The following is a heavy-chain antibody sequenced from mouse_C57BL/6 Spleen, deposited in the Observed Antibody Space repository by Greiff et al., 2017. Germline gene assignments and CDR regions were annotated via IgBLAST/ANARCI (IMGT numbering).Heavy chain of an antibody. D-gene: IGHD2-14*01. J-gene: IGHJ2*01. CDR2: ISYDGSN. V-gene: IGHV3-6*01. CDR1: GYSITSGYY. CDR3: ARGVRLDY. Sequence: LQESGPGLVKPSQSLSLTCSVTGYSITSGYYWNWIRQFPGNKLEWMGYISYDGSNNYNPSLKNRISITRDTSKNQFFLKLNSVTTEDTATYYCARGVRLDYWGQGTTLTVSS.